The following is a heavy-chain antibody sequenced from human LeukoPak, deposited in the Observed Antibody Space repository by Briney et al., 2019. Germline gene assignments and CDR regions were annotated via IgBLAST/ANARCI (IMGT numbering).Heavy chain of an antibody. CDR3: AKGRPLLEWSGPDY. D-gene: IGHD3-3*01. V-gene: IGHV3-23*01. CDR2: ISGSGGST. CDR1: GFTFSSYA. J-gene: IGHJ4*02. Sequence: GRSLRLSCAASGFTFSSYAMSWVRQAPGKGLEWVSAISGSGGSTYYADSVKGRFTISRDNSKNTLYLQMNSLRAEDTAVYYCAKGRPLLEWSGPDYWGQGTLVTVSS.